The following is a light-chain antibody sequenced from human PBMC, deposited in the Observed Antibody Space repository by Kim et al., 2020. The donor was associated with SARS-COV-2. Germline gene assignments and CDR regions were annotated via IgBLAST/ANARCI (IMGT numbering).Light chain of an antibody. V-gene: IGKV4-1*01. Sequence: ATINCKSSQSLLHSSNNKNYLAWYQQKPGQPPNLLIYWASTRESGVPDRFSGSGSGTDFTLTISNLQAEDVAVYYCQQYYSSLWTFGQGTKVDIK. CDR2: WAS. CDR3: QQYYSSLWT. CDR1: QSLLHSSNNKNY. J-gene: IGKJ1*01.